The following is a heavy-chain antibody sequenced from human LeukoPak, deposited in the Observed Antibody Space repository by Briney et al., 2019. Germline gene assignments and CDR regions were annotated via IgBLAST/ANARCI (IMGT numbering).Heavy chain of an antibody. J-gene: IGHJ5*02. CDR1: GGSFSGYY. Sequence: PSETLSLTCAVYGGSFSGYYWSWIRQPPGKGLEWIGEINHSGSTNYNPSLKSRVTISVDTSKNQFSLKLSSVTAADTAVYYCARGPPGRIYCSSTSCYQNWFDPWGQGTLVTVSS. CDR3: ARGPPGRIYCSSTSCYQNWFDP. V-gene: IGHV4-34*01. CDR2: INHSGST. D-gene: IGHD2-2*01.